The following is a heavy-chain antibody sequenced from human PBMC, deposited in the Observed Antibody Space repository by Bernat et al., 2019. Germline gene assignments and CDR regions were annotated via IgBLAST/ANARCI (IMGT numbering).Heavy chain of an antibody. D-gene: IGHD2-2*01. CDR1: GGSFSGYY. Sequence: QVQLQQWGAGLLKPSETLSLTCAVYGGSFSGYYWSWIRQPPGKGLEWIGEINHSGSTNYNPSLKSRVTISVDTSKNQFSLKLSSVTAADTAVYGSWYQLPPPGVEYGMDVWGQGTTVTVSS. J-gene: IGHJ6*02. V-gene: IGHV4-34*01. CDR3: WYQLPPPGVEYGMDV. CDR2: INHSGST.